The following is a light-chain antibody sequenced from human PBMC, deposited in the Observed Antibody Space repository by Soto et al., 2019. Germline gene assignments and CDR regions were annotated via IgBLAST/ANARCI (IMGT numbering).Light chain of an antibody. V-gene: IGKV3-20*01. Sequence: EIVLTQSPATLSLSPGERATLSCRASQSVGRDYLGWYQQKPGQAPRLVIYNASNRASGIPDRFSGSGSGTDFTLTISRLEPEDFAVYYCQLYGGSHMFSFGQGTKLEIK. CDR3: QLYGGSHMFS. CDR2: NAS. CDR1: QSVGRDY. J-gene: IGKJ2*01.